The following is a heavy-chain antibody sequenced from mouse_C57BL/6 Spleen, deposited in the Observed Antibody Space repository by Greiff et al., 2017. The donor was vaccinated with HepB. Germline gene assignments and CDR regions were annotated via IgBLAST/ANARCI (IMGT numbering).Heavy chain of an antibody. J-gene: IGHJ2*01. CDR3: TRKEYYGRGLDY. D-gene: IGHD1-1*01. Sequence: VKLQESGAELVRPGASVTLSCKASGYTFTDYEMHWVKQTPVHGLEWIGAIDPETGGTAYNQKFKGKAILTADKSSSTAYMELRSLTSEDSAVYYCTRKEYYGRGLDYWGQGTTLTVSS. V-gene: IGHV1-15*01. CDR2: IDPETGGT. CDR1: GYTFTDYE.